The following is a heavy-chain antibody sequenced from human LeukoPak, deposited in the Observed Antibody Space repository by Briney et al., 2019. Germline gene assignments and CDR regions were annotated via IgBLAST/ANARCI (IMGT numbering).Heavy chain of an antibody. CDR1: GFTFSGSA. J-gene: IGHJ4*02. CDR3: TAHPPYYDILTGTAH. CDR2: IRSKANNYAT. D-gene: IGHD3-9*01. Sequence: GGSLRLFCAASGFTFSGSAMHWVRQASGKGLECVGRIRSKANNYATTYSASVKGRLTTTRDDSKKTAYLQMNSLKTEDTAVYYCTAHPPYYDILTGTAHWGQGTLVTVSS. V-gene: IGHV3-73*01.